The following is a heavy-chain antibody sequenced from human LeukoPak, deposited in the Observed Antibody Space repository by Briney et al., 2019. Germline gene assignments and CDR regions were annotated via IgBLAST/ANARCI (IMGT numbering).Heavy chain of an antibody. CDR3: ARIDKRYCSGGSCYLIYMDV. J-gene: IGHJ6*03. Sequence: PSETLSLTCTVSGGSISSGDYYWSWIRQPPGKGLEWIGYIYYSGSTYYNPSLKSRVTISVDTSKNQFSLKLSSVTAADTAVYYCARIDKRYCSGGSCYLIYMDVWGKGTTVTVSS. D-gene: IGHD2-15*01. V-gene: IGHV4-30-4*08. CDR1: GGSISSGDYY. CDR2: IYYSGST.